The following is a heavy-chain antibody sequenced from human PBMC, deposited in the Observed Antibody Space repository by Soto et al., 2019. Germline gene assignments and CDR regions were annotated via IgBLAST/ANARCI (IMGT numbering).Heavy chain of an antibody. CDR3: AAPRDEYGSGVSWFTYGMDI. Sequence: GGSLRLSCLASGFTFSDFAMTWVRHVPGRGLEWAASLDGAGASTYYAESVRGRFSISRDNSQNTLFLQMERLTVDDTAIYYCAAPRDEYGSGVSWFTYGMDIWGQGTTVTVSS. CDR2: LDGAGAST. CDR1: GFTFSDFA. D-gene: IGHD3-10*01. V-gene: IGHV3-23*01. J-gene: IGHJ6*02.